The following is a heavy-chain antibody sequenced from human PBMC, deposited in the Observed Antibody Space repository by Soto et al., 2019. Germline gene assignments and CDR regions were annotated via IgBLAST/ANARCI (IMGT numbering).Heavy chain of an antibody. CDR2: IYYGGSA. V-gene: IGHV4-34*11. J-gene: IGHJ6*02. CDR1: GGSFSGYY. D-gene: IGHD3-10*01. Sequence: SETLSLTCAVYGGSFSGYYWSWIRQPPGKGLEWIGYIYYGGSADKNPSLKSRITMSVDTSKNQFSLNLTSVTAADTAVYFCARGGSLSRGARYGMDVWGQGTTVTVSS. CDR3: ARGGSLSRGARYGMDV.